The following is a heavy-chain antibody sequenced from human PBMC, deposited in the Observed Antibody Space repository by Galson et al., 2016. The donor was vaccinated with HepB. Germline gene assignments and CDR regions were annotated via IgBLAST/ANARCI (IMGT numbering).Heavy chain of an antibody. Sequence: SVKVSCKASGYTFVNYGISWMRQAPGQGLEWMGWISAYNNNTDYAPNLHGRVTLTTDTSASTAYMEVRSLRSDDTAVYYCARSSRHIAAPGRYAFDVWGQGTVVTVSS. D-gene: IGHD6-13*01. CDR2: ISAYNNNT. CDR1: GYTFVNYG. V-gene: IGHV1-18*01. CDR3: ARSSRHIAAPGRYAFDV. J-gene: IGHJ3*01.